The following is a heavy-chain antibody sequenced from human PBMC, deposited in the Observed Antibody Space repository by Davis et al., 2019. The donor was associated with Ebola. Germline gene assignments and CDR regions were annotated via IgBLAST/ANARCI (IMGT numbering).Heavy chain of an antibody. V-gene: IGHV1-69*13. D-gene: IGHD5-24*01. CDR1: GGTFSKYT. CDR3: ARHAQNRDGYNYNYFDL. CDR2: IVPIFGTT. Sequence: SVKVSCKASGGTFSKYTFSWVRQAPGHGLEWTGGIVPIFGTTNYAQKFQGRVTIIADESTSAAYMEVSSLRFEDTAVYYCARHAQNRDGYNYNYFDLWGQGTLVTVSS. J-gene: IGHJ4*02.